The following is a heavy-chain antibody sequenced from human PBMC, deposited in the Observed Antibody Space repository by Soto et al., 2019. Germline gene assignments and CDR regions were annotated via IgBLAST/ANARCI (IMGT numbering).Heavy chain of an antibody. J-gene: IGHJ6*01. Sequence: GESLKISCKGSGYSFTSYWIGSVRQMPGKGLEWMGIIYPGDSDTRYSPSFQGQVTISRDFSKNTVFLHMSSLRAEDKAIYYCAKTFPQSGSAPYYYTLDVWGQGTTVTVST. CDR2: IYPGDSDT. CDR1: GYSFTSYW. V-gene: IGHV5-51*01. CDR3: AKTFPQSGSAPYYYTLDV.